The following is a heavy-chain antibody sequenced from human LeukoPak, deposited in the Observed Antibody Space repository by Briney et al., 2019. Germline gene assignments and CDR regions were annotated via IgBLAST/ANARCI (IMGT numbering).Heavy chain of an antibody. CDR1: GFTFSSSA. J-gene: IGHJ4*02. V-gene: IGHV3-23*01. CDR3: AISPDGSIFDY. Sequence: GVSLRLSCAASGFTFSSSAMSWVRQAPGKGLEWVSGIGGSGAGTYYAVSVKGRFTISRDNSKNTLYLQMNSLRAEDTAVYYCAISPDGSIFDYWGQGTLVTVSS. CDR2: IGGSGAGT.